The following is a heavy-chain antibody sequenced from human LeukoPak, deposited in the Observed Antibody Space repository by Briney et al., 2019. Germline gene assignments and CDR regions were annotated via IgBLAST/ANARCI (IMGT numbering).Heavy chain of an antibody. D-gene: IGHD1-14*01. Sequence: SETLSLTCTVSGGSISSSSYYWGWIRQPPGKGLEWIGRIYTSGSTNYNPSLKSRVTMSVDTSKNQFSLKLSSVTAADTAVYYCAAGFDYWGQGTLVTVSS. V-gene: IGHV4-39*07. CDR1: GGSISSSSYY. J-gene: IGHJ4*02. CDR2: IYTSGST. CDR3: AAGFDY.